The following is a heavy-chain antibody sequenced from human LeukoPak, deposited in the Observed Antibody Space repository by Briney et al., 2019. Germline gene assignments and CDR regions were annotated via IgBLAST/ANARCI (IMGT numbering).Heavy chain of an antibody. J-gene: IGHJ4*02. CDR3: ARGGYSSAPGQFDC. CDR2: IKSDGSST. V-gene: IGHV3-74*01. Sequence: PGGSLRLSCAASGFTFSSYWMHWVRQAPGKGLVWVSRIKSDGSSTTHADSVKGRFTISRDNAKNTLYLQTNSLRVEDTAVYYCARGGYSSAPGQFDCWGQGTLVTVSP. D-gene: IGHD5-18*01. CDR1: GFTFSSYW.